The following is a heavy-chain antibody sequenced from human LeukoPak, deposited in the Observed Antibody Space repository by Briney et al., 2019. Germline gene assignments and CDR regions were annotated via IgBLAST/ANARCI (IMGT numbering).Heavy chain of an antibody. J-gene: IGHJ3*02. Sequence: PSETLSLTRTVSGGSLSRYYWSWIRQPAGKGLEWIGRIHTSGNTDYNPSLKSRVTMSVDTSKNQFSLKVRSVTAADTAVYFCAGSTVTSFFGAFDIWGQGTMVTVSS. CDR2: IHTSGNT. V-gene: IGHV4-4*07. CDR1: GGSLSRYY. D-gene: IGHD4-17*01. CDR3: AGSTVTSFFGAFDI.